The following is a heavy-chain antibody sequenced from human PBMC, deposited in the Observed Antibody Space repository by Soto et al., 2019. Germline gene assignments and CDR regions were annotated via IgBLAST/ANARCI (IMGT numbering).Heavy chain of an antibody. J-gene: IGHJ3*02. D-gene: IGHD3-10*02. CDR1: GFTFRSYG. CDR2: VWYDENKK. Sequence: QVQLVESGGGVVQPGRSLRLSCAASGFTFRSYGMHWVRQAPGKGLEWVAVVWYDENKKYYVDSVKGRFTISRDNSKNMLYLQMDSLRVEDKAVYYCARDLTMSGDAFDIWGQGTMVTVSS. V-gene: IGHV3-33*01. CDR3: ARDLTMSGDAFDI.